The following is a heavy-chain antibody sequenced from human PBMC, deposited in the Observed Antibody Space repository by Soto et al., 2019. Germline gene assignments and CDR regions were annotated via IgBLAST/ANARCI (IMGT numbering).Heavy chain of an antibody. J-gene: IGHJ4*02. CDR2: ISHSGTV. CDR1: SVSITSSNW. V-gene: IGHV4-4*02. Sequence: SETLSLTCDVSSVSITSSNWWTCVRQPPGKGLEWLGKISHSGTVNYNATLRSRVTISVDKPKNQLSLKLMSVTAADTAVYYCARDYDGLDYWGPGILVTVSS. CDR3: ARDYDGLDY. D-gene: IGHD3-16*01.